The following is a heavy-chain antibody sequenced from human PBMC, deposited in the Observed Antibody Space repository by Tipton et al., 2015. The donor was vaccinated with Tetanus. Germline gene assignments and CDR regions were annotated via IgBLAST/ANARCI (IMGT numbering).Heavy chain of an antibody. CDR1: GFTFSSYW. Sequence: SLRLSCAASGFTFSSYWMSWVRQAPGKGLEWVGNIREDGSEKNYVDSVKGRFTISRDNAKNSLYLQMNSLRTEDTAVYYCARDLRYSSSWNDSWGQGTLVTVSS. CDR3: ARDLRYSSSWNDS. D-gene: IGHD6-13*01. CDR2: IREDGSEK. J-gene: IGHJ5*01. V-gene: IGHV3-7*01.